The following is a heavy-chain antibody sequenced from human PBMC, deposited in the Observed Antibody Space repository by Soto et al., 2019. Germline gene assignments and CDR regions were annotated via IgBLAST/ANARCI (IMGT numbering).Heavy chain of an antibody. J-gene: IGHJ6*02. D-gene: IGHD2-8*01. CDR1: GDSVSSNSAA. Sequence: SQTLSLTCAISGDSVSSNSAAWNWIRQSPSRGLEWLGRTYYRSKWYNDYAVSVKSRITINPDTSKNQFSLRLNSVTPEDTAVYYCARGIVLMVYAIPSPRYGMDVWGQGTTVTVSS. CDR2: TYYRSKWYN. CDR3: ARGIVLMVYAIPSPRYGMDV. V-gene: IGHV6-1*01.